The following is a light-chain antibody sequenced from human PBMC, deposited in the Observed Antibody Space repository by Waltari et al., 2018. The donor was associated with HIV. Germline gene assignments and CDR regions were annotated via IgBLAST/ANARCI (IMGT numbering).Light chain of an antibody. V-gene: IGLV2-14*01. CDR1: SSAVGGYNY. J-gene: IGLJ1*01. Sequence: QSALTPPASVSGSPGQSITISCPGTSSAVGGYNYVSWYQQHPGKAPKLMIYEVSNRPSGVSNRFSGSKSGNTASLTISGLQAEDEADYYCSSYRSSSTLEVFGTGTKVTVL. CDR2: EVS. CDR3: SSYRSSSTLEV.